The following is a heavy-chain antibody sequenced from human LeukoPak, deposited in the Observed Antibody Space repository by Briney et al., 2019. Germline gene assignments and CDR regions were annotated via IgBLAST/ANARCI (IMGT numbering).Heavy chain of an antibody. V-gene: IGHV4-59*01. J-gene: IGHJ3*02. CDR2: IYYSGST. CDR3: ARVYRGSSSWYSDDAFDI. CDR1: GGSISSYY. Sequence: PSETLPLTCTVSGGSISSYYWSWIRQPPGKGLEWIGYIYYSGSTNYNPSLKSRVTISVDTSKNQFSLKLSSVTAADTAVYYCARVYRGSSSWYSDDAFDIWGQGTMVTVSS. D-gene: IGHD6-13*01.